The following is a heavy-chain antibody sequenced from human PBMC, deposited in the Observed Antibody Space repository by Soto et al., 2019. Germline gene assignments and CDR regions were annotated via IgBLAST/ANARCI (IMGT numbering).Heavy chain of an antibody. D-gene: IGHD3-10*01. CDR3: ARGWSVRGVIIYYYHSGLEV. V-gene: IGHV4-34*01. CDR1: VVCFIVYD. CDR2: INHSGST. Sequence: PSETXSLTCAFYVVCFIVYDCSSIRHPPGKGRGWIGEINHSGSTNYNPSLKSRVTISVDTYKNQFSLKLSSVTAADTAVYYCARGWSVRGVIIYYYHSGLEVRGQGTTV. J-gene: IGHJ6*01.